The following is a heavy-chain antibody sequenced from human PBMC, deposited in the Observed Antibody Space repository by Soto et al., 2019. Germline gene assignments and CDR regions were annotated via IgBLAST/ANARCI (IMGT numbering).Heavy chain of an antibody. CDR3: ARAGIAAAGSSSWFDP. Sequence: PSETLSLTCTVSGGSISSGGYYWSWIRQHPGKGLEWIGYIYYSGSTCYNPSLKSRVTISVDTSKNQFSLKLSSVTAADTAVYYCARAGIAAAGSSSWFDPWGQGTLVTVSS. D-gene: IGHD6-13*01. V-gene: IGHV4-31*03. CDR2: IYYSGST. J-gene: IGHJ5*02. CDR1: GGSISSGGYY.